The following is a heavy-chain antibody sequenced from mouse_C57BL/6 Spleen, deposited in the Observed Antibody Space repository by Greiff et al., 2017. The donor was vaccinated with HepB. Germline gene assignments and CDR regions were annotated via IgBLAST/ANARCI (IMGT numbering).Heavy chain of an antibody. Sequence: QVQLQQSGAELVKPGASVKISCKASGYAFSSYWMNWVKQRPGKGLEWIGQIYPGDGDTNYNGKFKGKATLTADKSSSTAYMQLSSLTSEDSAVYFCARRAYGLGYAMDYWGQGTSVTVSS. CDR1: GYAFSSYW. CDR3: ARRAYGLGYAMDY. D-gene: IGHD6-5*01. CDR2: IYPGDGDT. V-gene: IGHV1-80*01. J-gene: IGHJ4*01.